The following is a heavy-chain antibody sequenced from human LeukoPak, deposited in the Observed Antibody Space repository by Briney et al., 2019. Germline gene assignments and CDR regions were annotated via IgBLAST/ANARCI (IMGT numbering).Heavy chain of an antibody. V-gene: IGHV3-21*01. Sequence: GGSLRLSCAASGFTFSSFSMSWVRQAPGTGLEWVASITSSSSHVYYADSVKGRFTISRDNAKDSLYLQMNSLRAKDTAIYYCARADMTTITYPEYWGQGTPVTVSS. J-gene: IGHJ4*02. CDR1: GFTFSSFS. CDR2: ITSSSSHV. D-gene: IGHD5-24*01. CDR3: ARADMTTITYPEY.